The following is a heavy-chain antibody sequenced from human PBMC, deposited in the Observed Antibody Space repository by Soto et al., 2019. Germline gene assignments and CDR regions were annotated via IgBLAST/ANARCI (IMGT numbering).Heavy chain of an antibody. Sequence: QVQLVESGGGVVQPGRSLRLSCAASGFTFSSFGMHWVRQAPRKGLEWVAAISFDGNAEYYAGSVKGRFTISRDTTTNTLYLQLNSLRTEDMDVYYCAKGRASDSYGYSLPEVDYWGQGTVVTVSS. CDR2: ISFDGNAE. CDR1: GFTFSSFG. V-gene: IGHV3-30*18. D-gene: IGHD2-15*01. CDR3: AKGRASDSYGYSLPEVDY. J-gene: IGHJ4*02.